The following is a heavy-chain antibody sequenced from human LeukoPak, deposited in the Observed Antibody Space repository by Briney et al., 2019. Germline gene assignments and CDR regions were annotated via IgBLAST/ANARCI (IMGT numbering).Heavy chain of an antibody. CDR1: GGSISSGGYS. V-gene: IGHV4-61*08. D-gene: IGHD1-26*01. CDR3: ARDRELEFDY. CDR2: IYYSGST. Sequence: SETLSLTCAVSGGSISSGGYSWSWIRQPPGKGLEWIGYIYYSGSTNYNPSLKSRVTISVDTSKNQFSLKLSSVTAADTAVYYCARDRELEFDYWGQGTLVTVSS. J-gene: IGHJ4*02.